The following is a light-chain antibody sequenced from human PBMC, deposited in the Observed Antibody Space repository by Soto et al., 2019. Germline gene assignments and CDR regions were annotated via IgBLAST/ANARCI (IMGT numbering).Light chain of an antibody. CDR3: QQVESYPST. Sequence: EIVLTQSPGTLSLSPGERATLSCRASQSVSSNLAWYQQKPGQAPRLLIYGASTRAIDMPGRFSGRGSGTEFTLTISSLQPEDFATYFCQQVESYPSTFGGGTKVDIK. CDR2: GAS. V-gene: IGKV3-15*01. J-gene: IGKJ4*01. CDR1: QSVSSN.